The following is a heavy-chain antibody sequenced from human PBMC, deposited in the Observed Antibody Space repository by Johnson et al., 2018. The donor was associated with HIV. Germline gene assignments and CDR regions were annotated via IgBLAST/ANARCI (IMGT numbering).Heavy chain of an antibody. CDR2: ISGGGGSI. Sequence: VQLVESGGGLVQPGGSLRLSCAASGFPFSSFAMSWVRQAPGKGLEWVSSISGGGGSIYYADSVKGRFTISRDNSKNTLYLQMNSLRGEDTAVYYCAKSKLPDLVLDIWGQGTVVTVSS. D-gene: IGHD4-23*01. J-gene: IGHJ3*02. V-gene: IGHV3-23*04. CDR1: GFPFSSFA. CDR3: AKSKLPDLVLDI.